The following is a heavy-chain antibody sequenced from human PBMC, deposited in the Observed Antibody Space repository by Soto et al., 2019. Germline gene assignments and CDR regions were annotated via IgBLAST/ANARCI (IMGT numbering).Heavy chain of an antibody. CDR1: GFTFSGSA. V-gene: IGHV3-73*01. J-gene: IGHJ6*02. D-gene: IGHD5-18*01. CDR3: TRQDRVYSYGYYYYYGMDV. CDR2: IRSKANSYAT. Sequence: GGSLRLSCAASGFTFSGSAMHWVRQASGKGLEWVGRIRSKANSYATAYAASVKGRFTISRDDSKNTAYLQMNILKTEDTAVYYCTRQDRVYSYGYYYYYGMDVWGQGTTVTVSS.